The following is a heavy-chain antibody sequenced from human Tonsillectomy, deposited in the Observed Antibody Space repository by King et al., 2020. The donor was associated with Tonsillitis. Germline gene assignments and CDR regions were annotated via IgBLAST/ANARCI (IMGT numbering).Heavy chain of an antibody. CDR3: ARHDVSIHLWSTTADY. D-gene: IGHD5-18*01. CDR2: IYYGGSA. J-gene: IGHJ4*02. CDR1: GGSISNSSYY. Sequence: QLQESGPGLVKPSETLSLTCIVSGGSISNSSYYWGWIRQPPGKGLEWIGSIYYGGSAYYNPSLKSRVSMTVDTSKNQFSLKPTSVTAADTAVYYCARHDVSIHLWSTTADYWGQGTLVTVSS. V-gene: IGHV4-39*01.